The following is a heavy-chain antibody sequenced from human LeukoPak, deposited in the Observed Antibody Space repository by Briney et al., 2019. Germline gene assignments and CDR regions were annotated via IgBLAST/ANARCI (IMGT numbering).Heavy chain of an antibody. J-gene: IGHJ4*02. D-gene: IGHD1-1*01. Sequence: GESLKISCKGSGYSFTSYWISWVRQMPGKGLEWMGRTDPSDSYTNYSPSFQGHVTISADKSISTAYLQWSSLKASDTAMYYCARRGPNWNYGDYWGQGTLVTVSS. V-gene: IGHV5-10-1*01. CDR3: ARRGPNWNYGDY. CDR2: TDPSDSYT. CDR1: GYSFTSYW.